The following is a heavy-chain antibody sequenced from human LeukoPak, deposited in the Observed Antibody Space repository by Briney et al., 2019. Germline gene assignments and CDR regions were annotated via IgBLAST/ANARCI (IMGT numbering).Heavy chain of an antibody. CDR2: IYSGGGT. V-gene: IGHV3-66*01. D-gene: IGHD4-17*01. J-gene: IGHJ4*02. CDR3: ASFYGDIDY. Sequence: GGSLRLSCAASGFTVSHNYMSWVRQAPGKGLEWVSVIYSGGGTDYAASVKGRFTISRDNSKNTLYLQMNSLTAEDTAVYECASFYGDIDYWGQGTLVTVSS. CDR1: GFTVSHNY.